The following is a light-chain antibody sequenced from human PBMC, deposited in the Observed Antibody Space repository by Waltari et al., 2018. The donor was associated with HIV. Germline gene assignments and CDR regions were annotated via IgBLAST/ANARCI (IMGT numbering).Light chain of an antibody. Sequence: QSVLPQPPSVSGAPGQRVSNPCTGSSSNIGAGDDLHWYQQLPGTAPKLLIYGNNNRPSGVPDRFSGSKSGTSASLAITGLQAEEEADYYCQSYDSSLGGYVFGTVTKVTVL. CDR2: GNN. CDR3: QSYDSSLGGYV. CDR1: SSNIGAGDD. J-gene: IGLJ1*01. V-gene: IGLV1-40*01.